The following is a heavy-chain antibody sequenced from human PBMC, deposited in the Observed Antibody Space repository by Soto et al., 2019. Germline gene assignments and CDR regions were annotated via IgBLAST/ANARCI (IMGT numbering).Heavy chain of an antibody. V-gene: IGHV3-30-3*01. D-gene: IGHD3-10*01. J-gene: IGHJ4*02. CDR3: ARALYGSGSYYNSGLDY. Sequence: QVQLVESGGGVVQPGRSLRLSCAASGFTFSSYAMHWVRQAPGKGLEWVGVIAYDGSNKYYADSVKGRFTISRDNSKHTLYLQMNSLRAEDTAVYYCARALYGSGSYYNSGLDYWGQGTLVTVSS. CDR1: GFTFSSYA. CDR2: IAYDGSNK.